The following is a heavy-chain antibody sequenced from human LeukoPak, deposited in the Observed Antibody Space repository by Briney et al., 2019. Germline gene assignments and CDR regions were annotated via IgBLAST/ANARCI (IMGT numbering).Heavy chain of an antibody. CDR1: GGTFSSYA. CDR2: IIPIFGTA. CDR3: ARDRCSGGSCYYG. D-gene: IGHD2-15*01. J-gene: IGHJ4*02. V-gene: IGHV1-69*01. Sequence: SVKVSCKASGGTFSSYAISWVRQAPGQGLEWMGGIIPIFGTANYAQKFQGRVTITADESTSTAYMELSSLRSEDTAVYYCARDRCSGGSCYYGWGQGTLVTVSS.